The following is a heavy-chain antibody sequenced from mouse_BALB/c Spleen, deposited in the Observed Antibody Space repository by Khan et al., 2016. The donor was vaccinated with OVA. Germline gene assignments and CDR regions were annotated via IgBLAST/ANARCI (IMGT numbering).Heavy chain of an antibody. V-gene: IGHV1-26*01. CDR2: INPNTDNT. CDR3: SRGSDFFAY. CDR1: GYSFTAYY. J-gene: IGHJ3*01. Sequence: EVQLQQSGPDLVKTGASVKMSCKASGYSFTAYYMNWVKLSPGQGLECIGRINPNTDNTNYNQKFKGQAIFPVDTSSSTAYMELRSLTSEDSAVYFCSRGSDFFAYWGQGTLVTVSA.